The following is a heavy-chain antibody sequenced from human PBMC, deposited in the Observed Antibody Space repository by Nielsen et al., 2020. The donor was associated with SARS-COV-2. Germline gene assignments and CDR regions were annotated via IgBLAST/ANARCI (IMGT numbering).Heavy chain of an antibody. CDR2: INPSGGSS. Sequence: ASVNVSCKASGYTFTSYYMHWVRQAPGQGLEWMGIINPSGGSSTYAQKFQGRVTMTRDTSTSAVYMELSSLRSEDTAVYYCARGPIFGVVSPGYWGQGTLVTVSS. J-gene: IGHJ4*02. CDR3: ARGPIFGVVSPGY. V-gene: IGHV1-46*01. D-gene: IGHD3-3*01. CDR1: GYTFTSYY.